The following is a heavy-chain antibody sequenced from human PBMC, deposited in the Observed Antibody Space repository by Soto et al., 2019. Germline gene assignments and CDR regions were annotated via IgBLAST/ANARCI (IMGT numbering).Heavy chain of an antibody. CDR3: ARDLASGYDYSFDY. V-gene: IGHV3-33*01. D-gene: IGHD5-12*01. CDR1: GFTFSSYG. Sequence: QVQLVESGGGVVQPGRSLRLSCAASGFTFSSYGMHWVRQAPGKGLEWVAVIWYDGSNKYYADSVKGRFTISRDNSKNTLYLQMNSLRAEDTAVYYCARDLASGYDYSFDYWGQGNLVNVSS. CDR2: IWYDGSNK. J-gene: IGHJ4*02.